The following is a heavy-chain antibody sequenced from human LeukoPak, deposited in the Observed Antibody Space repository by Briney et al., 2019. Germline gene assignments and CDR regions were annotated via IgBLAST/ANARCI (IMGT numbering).Heavy chain of an antibody. CDR2: INPNSGGT. V-gene: IGHV1-2*02. CDR3: ARHVVGATSAFDI. Sequence: GASVKVSCKASGYTFTSYAMNWVRQAPEQGLEWMGWINPNSGGTNYAQKFQGRVTMTRDTSISTAYMELSRLRSDDTAVYYCARHVVGATSAFDIWGQGTMVTVSS. J-gene: IGHJ3*02. CDR1: GYTFTSYA. D-gene: IGHD1-26*01.